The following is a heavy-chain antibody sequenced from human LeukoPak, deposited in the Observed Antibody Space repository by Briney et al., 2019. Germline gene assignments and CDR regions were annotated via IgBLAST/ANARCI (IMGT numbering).Heavy chain of an antibody. D-gene: IGHD3/OR15-3a*01. Sequence: GSSVKVSCKASGGTFSSYAISWVRQAPGQGLEWMGRIIPIFGTANYAQKFQGRVTITTDESTSTAYMELSSLRPEDTAVYYCAISGLAQPVGLWDYWGQGTLVTVSS. CDR3: AISGLAQPVGLWDY. V-gene: IGHV1-69*05. CDR1: GGTFSSYA. CDR2: IIPIFGTA. J-gene: IGHJ4*02.